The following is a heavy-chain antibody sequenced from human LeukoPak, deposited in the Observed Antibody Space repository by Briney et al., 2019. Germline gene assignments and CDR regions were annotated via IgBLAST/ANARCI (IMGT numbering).Heavy chain of an antibody. CDR3: AKGYSYGSDY. CDR1: GFTFSSYG. D-gene: IGHD5-12*01. J-gene: IGHJ4*02. CDR2: IRYDGTNQ. V-gene: IGHV3-30*02. Sequence: RGSLRLSCAASGFTFSSYGMHWVRQAPGKGLEWVAFIRYDGTNQYYADSVKGRFTISRDNSKNTLYLQMHSLRAEDTAVYYCAKGYSYGSDYWGQGALVTVSS.